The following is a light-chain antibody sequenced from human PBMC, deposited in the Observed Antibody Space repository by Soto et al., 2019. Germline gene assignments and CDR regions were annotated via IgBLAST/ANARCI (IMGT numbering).Light chain of an antibody. V-gene: IGLV1-44*01. CDR3: EAWDDTLKRYV. Sequence: QSVLTQPPSASETPGQTVSISCSGSNSNIASNTVNWYQHLPGTAPKLLIYYNNQRPSGVPDRFSGSKSGTSASLAISGLQSEDERDYYCEAWDDTLKRYVFGTGTKVTVL. J-gene: IGLJ1*01. CDR1: NSNIASNT. CDR2: YNN.